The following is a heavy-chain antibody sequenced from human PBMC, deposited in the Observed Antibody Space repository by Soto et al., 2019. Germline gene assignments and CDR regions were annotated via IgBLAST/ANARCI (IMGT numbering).Heavy chain of an antibody. CDR1: RGTFTNYA. Sequence: SVKVSCKALRGTFTNYAFSWVRQAPGQGLEWMGGIMPFFGSGNYAQKFQGRINITADESTSSVYLQMNSLRAVDTAVYYCARAAYYGSTNYYNSWGQGTLVTVSS. V-gene: IGHV1-69*13. J-gene: IGHJ4*02. D-gene: IGHD3-10*01. CDR3: ARAAYYGSTNYYNS. CDR2: IMPFFGSG.